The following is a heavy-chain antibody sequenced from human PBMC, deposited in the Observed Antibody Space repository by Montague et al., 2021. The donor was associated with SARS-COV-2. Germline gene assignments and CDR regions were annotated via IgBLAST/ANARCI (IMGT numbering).Heavy chain of an antibody. V-gene: IGHV4-34*01. CDR2: INHSGST. CDR1: GGSVSDYY. Sequence: ETRSLTCAVYGGSVSDYYWSWIRQPPGKGLEWIGEINHSGSTNYNPSLKSRVTTSVDTSKNQFSLKLTSVTAADTAVYYCARGPRITMIVVVITDIWFDPGGQGTLVTVSS. J-gene: IGHJ5*02. CDR3: ARGPRITMIVVVITDIWFDP. D-gene: IGHD3-22*01.